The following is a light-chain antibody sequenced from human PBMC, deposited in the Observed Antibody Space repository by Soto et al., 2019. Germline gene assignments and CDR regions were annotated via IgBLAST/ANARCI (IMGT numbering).Light chain of an antibody. CDR1: QSISSY. CDR3: QQYYSYPWT. J-gene: IGKJ1*01. Sequence: DIQMTQSPSTLSASVGDRVTITCRASQSISSYLNWYQQKPGKAPKLLIYGASSLQSGVPSRISGSGSGTDFTLTISCLQSEDFATYYCQQYYSYPWTFGQGTKV. CDR2: GAS. V-gene: IGKV1-39*01.